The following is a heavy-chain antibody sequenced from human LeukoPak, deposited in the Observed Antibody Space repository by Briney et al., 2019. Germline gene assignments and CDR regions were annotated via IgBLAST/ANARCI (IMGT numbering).Heavy chain of an antibody. J-gene: IGHJ5*02. CDR2: INAANGNT. D-gene: IGHD6-19*01. Sequence: ASVKVSCKTSGFNFITYTMHWVRQAPGQRLEWMEWINAANGNTQYSQKFQGRVTITRDTSASTAYMELSSLRSEDTAMYYCARGAPIRVAVAATFDPWGQGTLVTVPS. V-gene: IGHV1-3*01. CDR3: ARGAPIRVAVAATFDP. CDR1: GFNFITYT.